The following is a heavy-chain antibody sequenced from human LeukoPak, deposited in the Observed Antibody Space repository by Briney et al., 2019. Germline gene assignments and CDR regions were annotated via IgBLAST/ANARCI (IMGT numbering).Heavy chain of an antibody. Sequence: GGSLRLSCAASGFTFSSYAMSWVRQAPGKGLEWVSAISGSGGSTYYADSVKGRFTISRDNSKNTLYLQMNSLRAEDTAVYYCARLAYYYDSSGYYSPTVYYGMDVWGQGTTVTVSS. CDR1: GFTFSSYA. CDR3: ARLAYYYDSSGYYSPTVYYGMDV. V-gene: IGHV3-23*01. J-gene: IGHJ6*02. D-gene: IGHD3-22*01. CDR2: ISGSGGST.